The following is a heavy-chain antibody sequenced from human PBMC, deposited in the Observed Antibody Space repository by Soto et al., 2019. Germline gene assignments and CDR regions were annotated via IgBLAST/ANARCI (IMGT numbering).Heavy chain of an antibody. V-gene: IGHV3-73*02. D-gene: IGHD2-2*01. CDR2: IRSKANGYAT. CDR3: TRPPYCSSTTCPSGY. J-gene: IGHJ4*02. Sequence: EVQLVESGGGLVQPGGSLKLSCAASGFIFSDSAMHWVRQASGQGLEWVGRIRSKANGYATAYAASVKGRFTSSRDDSKKTAYLQMNSLKAEDTDVYYCTRPPYCSSTTCPSGYWGQGTLVTVSS. CDR1: GFIFSDSA.